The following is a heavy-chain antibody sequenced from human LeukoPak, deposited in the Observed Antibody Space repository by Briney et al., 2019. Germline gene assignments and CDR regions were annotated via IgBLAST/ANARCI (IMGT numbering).Heavy chain of an antibody. J-gene: IGHJ4*02. V-gene: IGHV3-7*03. Sequence: GGSLRLSRVDCGFTFSRYWMSWVPQAPGKGLEWVANIKQDGSEKYYVDSVKGRFTISRDNAKNSLYLQMNSLRAEDTAVYYCARAGGGVFDYWGQGTLVTVFS. CDR2: IKQDGSEK. D-gene: IGHD3-16*01. CDR3: ARAGGGVFDY. CDR1: GFTFSRYW.